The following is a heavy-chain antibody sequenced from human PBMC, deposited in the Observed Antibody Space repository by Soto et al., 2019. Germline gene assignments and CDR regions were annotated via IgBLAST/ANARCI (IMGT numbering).Heavy chain of an antibody. CDR1: GGSISSTKYY. Sequence: QVQLQESGPGLVKPSETLSLTCSVSGGSISSTKYYWGWIRQPPGKGLEWIGSMFYSGSTDYNPSLKSRFTLSADTSKSQFSLKLSSVTAADTAVYYCARQSIPIGEVIARDGFDIWGQGTMVTVSS. J-gene: IGHJ3*02. CDR2: MFYSGST. CDR3: ARQSIPIGEVIARDGFDI. D-gene: IGHD3-16*02. V-gene: IGHV4-39*01.